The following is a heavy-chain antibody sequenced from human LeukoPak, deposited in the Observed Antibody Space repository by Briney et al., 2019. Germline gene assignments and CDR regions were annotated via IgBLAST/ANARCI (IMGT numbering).Heavy chain of an antibody. CDR3: ARDYVGRSAGYNRRYHNYFDP. CDR1: GFMFTDYY. D-gene: IGHD1-14*01. V-gene: IGHV1-2*02. J-gene: IGHJ5*02. Sequence: ASVKVSCKASGFMFTDYYIHWVRQAPGQGLEWMGWINPTSGGTNFAQRFQGRVTMTGDTSISTVYMEINSLRSDDTAMYFCARDYVGRSAGYNRRYHNYFDPWGQGTLVVVSS. CDR2: INPTSGGT.